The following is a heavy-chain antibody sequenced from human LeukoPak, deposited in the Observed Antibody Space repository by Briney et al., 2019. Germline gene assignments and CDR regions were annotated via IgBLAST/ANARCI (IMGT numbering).Heavy chain of an antibody. J-gene: IGHJ4*02. CDR2: INRDGSTT. CDR1: GFTFRNYW. V-gene: IGHV3-74*03. CDR3: ARDKKSGESSEIDY. D-gene: IGHD3-10*01. Sequence: AGGSLRLSCAASGFTFRNYWVHWVRPAPGKGLVWVSRINRDGSTTKYADSVKGRFTVSRDNAKNTLNLQMNSLRAEDTAVYYCARDKKSGESSEIDYWGQGTLVTVSS.